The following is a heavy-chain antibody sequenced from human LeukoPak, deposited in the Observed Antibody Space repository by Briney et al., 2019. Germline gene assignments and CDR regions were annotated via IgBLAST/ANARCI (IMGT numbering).Heavy chain of an antibody. CDR3: ARYRRSYNWFDP. Sequence: ASVKVSCRASGYTFTSYGISWVRQAPGQGLEWMGWISAYNGNTNYAQKLQGRVTMTTDTSTSTAYMELRSLRSDDTAVYYCARYRRSYNWFDPWGQGTLVTVSS. CDR2: ISAYNGNT. D-gene: IGHD1-26*01. CDR1: GYTFTSYG. V-gene: IGHV1-18*01. J-gene: IGHJ5*02.